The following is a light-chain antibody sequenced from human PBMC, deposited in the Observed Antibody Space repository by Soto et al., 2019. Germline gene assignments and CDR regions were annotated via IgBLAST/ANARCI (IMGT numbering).Light chain of an antibody. Sequence: DVVMTQSPLSLPVSPGEPASISCRSSHNLLHPNGYNYLDWYLQKPGQSPQLLIYLGSNRASGVPDRFSGSGSSRDFTLKISRVEAEDVGVFYCMQSLQTPYTFGQGTKLEI. J-gene: IGKJ2*01. CDR3: MQSLQTPYT. CDR2: LGS. CDR1: HNLLHPNGYNY. V-gene: IGKV2-28*01.